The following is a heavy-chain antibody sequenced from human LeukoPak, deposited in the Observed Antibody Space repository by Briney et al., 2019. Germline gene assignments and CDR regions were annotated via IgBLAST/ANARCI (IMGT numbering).Heavy chain of an antibody. J-gene: IGHJ4*02. D-gene: IGHD5-24*01. Sequence: SETLSLTCTVSGGSISSYYWSWIRQPPGKGLEWIGCIYYSGSTNYNPSLKSRVTISVDTSKNQFSLKLSSVTAADTAVYYCAVLEMATIESWGQGTLVTVSS. CDR1: GGSISSYY. V-gene: IGHV4-59*08. CDR2: IYYSGST. CDR3: AVLEMATIES.